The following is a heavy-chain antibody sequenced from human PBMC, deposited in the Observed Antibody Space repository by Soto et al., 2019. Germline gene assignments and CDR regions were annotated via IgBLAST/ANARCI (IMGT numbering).Heavy chain of an antibody. Sequence: GGSLRLSCAASGFTFSSYAMSWVRQAPGKGLEWVSAISGSGGSTYYADSVKGRFTISRDNSKNTLYLQMNSLRAEDTAVYYCAKVRYYGSGSYYNVWDAFDIWGQGTMVTVSS. J-gene: IGHJ3*02. CDR2: ISGSGGST. D-gene: IGHD3-10*01. CDR1: GFTFSSYA. V-gene: IGHV3-23*01. CDR3: AKVRYYGSGSYYNVWDAFDI.